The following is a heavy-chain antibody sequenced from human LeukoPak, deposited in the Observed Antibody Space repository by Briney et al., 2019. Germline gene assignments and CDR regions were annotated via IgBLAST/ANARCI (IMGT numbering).Heavy chain of an antibody. CDR2: IRYDGSNK. V-gene: IGHV3-33*01. CDR3: LHSSGYVY. J-gene: IGHJ4*02. CDR1: GFTFSSYG. D-gene: IGHD6-19*01. Sequence: PGRSLRLSCAASGFTFSSYGMHWVRQAPGKGLEWVAVIRYDGSNKYYADSVKGRFTISRDNSKNTLYLQMNSLRAEDTAVYYCLHSSGYVYWGQGTLVTVS.